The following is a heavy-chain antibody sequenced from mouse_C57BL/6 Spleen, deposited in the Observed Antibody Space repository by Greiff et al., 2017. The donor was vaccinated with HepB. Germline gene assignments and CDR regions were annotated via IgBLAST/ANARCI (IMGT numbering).Heavy chain of an antibody. J-gene: IGHJ1*03. V-gene: IGHV1-64*01. D-gene: IGHD2-4*01. Sequence: QVQLQQPGAELVKPGASVKLSCKASGYTFTSYWMHWVKQRPGQGLEWIGMIHPNSGSTNYNEKFKSKATLTVDKSSSTAYMQLSSLTSEDSAVYYCARWAMIRGYFDVWGTGTTVTVSS. CDR3: ARWAMIRGYFDV. CDR2: IHPNSGST. CDR1: GYTFTSYW.